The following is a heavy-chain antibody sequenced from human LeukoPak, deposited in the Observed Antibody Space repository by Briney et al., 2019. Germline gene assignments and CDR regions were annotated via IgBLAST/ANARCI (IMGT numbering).Heavy chain of an antibody. D-gene: IGHD3-3*01. Sequence: SETLSLTCTVSGGSISSYYWSWIRQPPGKGLEWIGYIYYSGSTNYNPSLKSRVTISVDTSKNQFSLKLSSVTAADTAVYYCARGESPRITIFGVVIPEEYYYYYMDVWGKGTTVTVSS. CDR1: GGSISSYY. V-gene: IGHV4-59*08. CDR3: ARGESPRITIFGVVIPEEYYYYYMDV. J-gene: IGHJ6*03. CDR2: IYYSGST.